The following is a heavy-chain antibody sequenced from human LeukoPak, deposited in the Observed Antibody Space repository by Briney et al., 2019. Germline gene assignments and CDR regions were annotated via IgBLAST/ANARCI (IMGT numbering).Heavy chain of an antibody. J-gene: IGHJ6*03. CDR2: IYSGGNT. CDR3: ARDRGRKGILLWFGGHMDV. Sequence: PGGSLRLSCAASGFNVSSNYMSWVRQAPGKGLEWVSVIYSGGNTYYADSVKGRFTISRDNSKNTLYLQMNSLRAEDAAVYYCARDRGRKGILLWFGGHMDVWGKGTTVTVSS. D-gene: IGHD3-10*01. V-gene: IGHV3-53*01. CDR1: GFNVSSNY.